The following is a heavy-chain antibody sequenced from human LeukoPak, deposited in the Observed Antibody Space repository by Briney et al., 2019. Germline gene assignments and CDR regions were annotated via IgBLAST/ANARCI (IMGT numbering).Heavy chain of an antibody. Sequence: GGSLRLSCAASGFSFSTHGMHWVRQAPGKGLEWVSVIFNGGSTYYADSVKGRFTISRDNSKNTLYLQMNSLRAEDTAVYYCAKDIAAAGLYYFDYWGQGTLVTVSS. CDR2: IFNGGST. J-gene: IGHJ4*02. V-gene: IGHV3-NL1*01. CDR1: GFSFSTHG. CDR3: AKDIAAAGLYYFDY. D-gene: IGHD6-13*01.